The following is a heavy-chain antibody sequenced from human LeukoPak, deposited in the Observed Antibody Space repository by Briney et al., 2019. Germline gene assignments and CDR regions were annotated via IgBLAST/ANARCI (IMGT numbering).Heavy chain of an antibody. J-gene: IGHJ6*03. CDR1: GYTFTSYG. CDR2: ISAYNGNT. V-gene: IGHV1-18*01. D-gene: IGHD6-13*01. Sequence: ASVKVSCKASGYTFTSYGISWVRQAPGQGLEWMGWISAYNGNTNYAQKLQGRVTMTTDTSTSTAYMELRSLRSDDTAVYYCARDSRVAAAGTYYYYYYMDVWGKGTTVTISS. CDR3: ARDSRVAAAGTYYYYYYMDV.